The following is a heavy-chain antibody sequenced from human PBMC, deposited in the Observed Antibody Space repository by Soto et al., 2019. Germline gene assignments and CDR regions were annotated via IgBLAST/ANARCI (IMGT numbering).Heavy chain of an antibody. CDR2: MHTSGGT. V-gene: IGHV4-4*07. J-gene: IGHJ4*02. CDR3: VRASMPKAHFDS. D-gene: IGHD2-2*01. CDR1: GGSIRGYY. Sequence: MQLQESGPGLVKPSEPLSLTCTVSGGSIRGYYWSWIRKSAGMRLEWIGRMHTSGGTNYNPSLKSRVTISVDMSKNQISLKLTSVTAADTALYYCVRASMPKAHFDSWGQGTLVTVSS.